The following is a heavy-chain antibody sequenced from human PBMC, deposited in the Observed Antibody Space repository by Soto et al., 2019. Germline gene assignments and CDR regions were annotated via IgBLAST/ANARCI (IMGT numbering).Heavy chain of an antibody. Sequence: GASMKVSRKASGGTFSSYTISWVRQAPGQGLEWMGRIIPILGIANYAQKFQGRVTITADKSTSTAYMELSSLRSEDTAVYYCARHSPDFDWLSQFDYWGQGTLVTVSS. CDR1: GGTFSSYT. CDR2: IIPILGIA. V-gene: IGHV1-69*02. J-gene: IGHJ4*02. CDR3: ARHSPDFDWLSQFDY. D-gene: IGHD3-9*01.